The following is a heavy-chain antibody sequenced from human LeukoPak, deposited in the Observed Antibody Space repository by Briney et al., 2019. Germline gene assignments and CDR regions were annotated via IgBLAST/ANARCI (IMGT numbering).Heavy chain of an antibody. CDR2: ISGSDGST. J-gene: IGHJ4*02. CDR1: GFTFSSYA. Sequence: GGSLRLSCAASGFTFSSYAMNWVRQAPGKGLEWVSAISGSDGSTYYPDSVKGRFTISRDNYKNTLYLQMSSLRAEDTAVYYCAKSGRTGITAADLDYWGQGTLVTVSS. D-gene: IGHD6-13*01. V-gene: IGHV3-23*01. CDR3: AKSGRTGITAADLDY.